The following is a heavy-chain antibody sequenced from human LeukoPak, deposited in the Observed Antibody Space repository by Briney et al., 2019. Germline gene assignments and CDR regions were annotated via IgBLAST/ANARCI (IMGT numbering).Heavy chain of an antibody. CDR2: ITKDGGDK. Sequence: PGGSLRLSCAASGFIFTHYWMTWVRQAPGKGLEWVANITKDGGDKQYVYSVKGRFTTSRDNAKNSVYLQMDGLRAEDTAVYYCVRDRDYYVFDLWGQGTLVTVSS. CDR1: GFIFTHYW. J-gene: IGHJ4*02. CDR3: VRDRDYYVFDL. V-gene: IGHV3-7*01. D-gene: IGHD3-10*02.